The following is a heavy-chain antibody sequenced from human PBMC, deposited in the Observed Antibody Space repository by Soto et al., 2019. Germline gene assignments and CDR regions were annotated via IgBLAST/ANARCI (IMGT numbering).Heavy chain of an antibody. CDR3: ARDLLWYLDIVGATPFHY. Sequence: ASVKVSCKASGYTFTSYGISWVRQAPGQGLEWMGWISAYNGNTNYAQKLQGRVTMTTYTSTRTAYMELRSLRFDDTAVYYCARDLLWYLDIVGATPFHYWGQGTLVTVSS. D-gene: IGHD1-26*01. V-gene: IGHV1-18*01. J-gene: IGHJ4*02. CDR2: ISAYNGNT. CDR1: GYTFTSYG.